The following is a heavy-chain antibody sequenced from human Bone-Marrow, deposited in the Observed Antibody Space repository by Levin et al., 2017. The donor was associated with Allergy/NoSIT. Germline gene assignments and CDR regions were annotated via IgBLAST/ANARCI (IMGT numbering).Heavy chain of an antibody. CDR1: GFSLSTSGVG. D-gene: IGHD3-3*01. CDR2: IYWDDDK. Sequence: QTLSLTCTFSGFSLSTSGVGVGWIRQPPGKALEWLALIYWDDDKRYSPSLKSRLTITKDTSKNQVVLTMTNMDPVDTATYYCAHSANYDFWRDKGYNWFDPWGQGTLVTVSS. J-gene: IGHJ5*02. V-gene: IGHV2-5*02. CDR3: AHSANYDFWRDKGYNWFDP.